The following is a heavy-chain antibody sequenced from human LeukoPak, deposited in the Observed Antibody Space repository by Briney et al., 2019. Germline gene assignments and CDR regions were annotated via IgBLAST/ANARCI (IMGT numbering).Heavy chain of an antibody. D-gene: IGHD3-9*01. CDR3: TTLYDIVTGYYRVDV. J-gene: IGHJ6*04. Sequence: GGSLRLSWAASGFRFSNAWMNWVRQAPGKGLEWVGRIKSKIDGGTIDYAAPVKGRFTISRDDSKNTLYLQMNSLKTEDTAVYYCTTLYDIVTGYYRVDVWGKGTTVTVSS. CDR1: GFRFSNAW. V-gene: IGHV3-15*01. CDR2: IKSKIDGGTI.